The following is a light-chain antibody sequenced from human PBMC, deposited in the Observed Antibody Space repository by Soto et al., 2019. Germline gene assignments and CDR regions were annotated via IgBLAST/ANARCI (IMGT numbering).Light chain of an antibody. CDR2: DAS. Sequence: EIVLTQSPATLSLSPGERATLSCRASQSVSSYLAWYQHKPGQAPRLLIYDASNRATGIPARFSGSGSGTDFTLPISSLEPEDFAVYYCQQRSNGGLTFGGGTKVEIK. CDR1: QSVSSY. CDR3: QQRSNGGLT. J-gene: IGKJ4*01. V-gene: IGKV3-11*01.